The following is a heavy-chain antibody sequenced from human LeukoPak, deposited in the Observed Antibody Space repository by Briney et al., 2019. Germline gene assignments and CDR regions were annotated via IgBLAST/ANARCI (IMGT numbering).Heavy chain of an antibody. V-gene: IGHV4-59*01. CDR2: IYYSGST. Sequence: SETLSLTCTVSGGSISSYYWSWIRQPPGKGLEWIGYIYYSGSTNYNPSLKSRVTISVDTSKNQFSLKLSSVTAADTAVYYCARGSNCSGGSCFNWYYFDYWGQGTPVTVSS. CDR1: GGSISSYY. J-gene: IGHJ4*02. CDR3: ARGSNCSGGSCFNWYYFDY. D-gene: IGHD2-15*01.